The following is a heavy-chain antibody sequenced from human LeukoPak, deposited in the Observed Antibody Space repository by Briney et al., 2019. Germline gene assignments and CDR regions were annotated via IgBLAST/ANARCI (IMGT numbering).Heavy chain of an antibody. CDR3: ARALYDSSGYYYGY. Sequence: SVKVSCKASGGTFSSYAISWVRQAPGQGLEWMGRIIPILGIANYAQKFQGRVTITADKSTSTAYMELSSLRSEDTAVYYCARALYDSSGYYYGYWGQGTLVTVSS. J-gene: IGHJ4*02. D-gene: IGHD3-22*01. V-gene: IGHV1-69*04. CDR2: IIPILGIA. CDR1: GGTFSSYA.